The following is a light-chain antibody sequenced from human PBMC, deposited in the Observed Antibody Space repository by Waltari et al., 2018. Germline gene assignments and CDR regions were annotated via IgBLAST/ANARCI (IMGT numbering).Light chain of an antibody. CDR2: DVS. CDR1: SSDVGFYNY. V-gene: IGLV2-14*01. Sequence: QSALTQPASVSGSPGQSITISCTGTSSDVGFYNYVSWYQQHPGKAPKLMIYDVSERPSGCSSRLSGSKSGNTASLTISGLQAEDEADYYCNSYAGSSSWVFGGGTKLTVL. J-gene: IGLJ3*02. CDR3: NSYAGSSSWV.